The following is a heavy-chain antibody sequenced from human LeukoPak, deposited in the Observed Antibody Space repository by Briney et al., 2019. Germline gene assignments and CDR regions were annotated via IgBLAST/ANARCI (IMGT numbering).Heavy chain of an antibody. Sequence: PGRALRLSCAAAGFKFVYYGMHWVRQGPGKGLEWVSSISWNSGNIVYADSVKGRFTLSRDNAKNSLYLQMNSLSADATTVYYCARLGSSWYFGGAGIFDSWGQGTLVTVSS. J-gene: IGHJ4*02. CDR1: GFKFVYYG. D-gene: IGHD2-15*01. CDR3: ARLGSSWYFGGAGIFDS. CDR2: ISWNSGNI. V-gene: IGHV3-9*01.